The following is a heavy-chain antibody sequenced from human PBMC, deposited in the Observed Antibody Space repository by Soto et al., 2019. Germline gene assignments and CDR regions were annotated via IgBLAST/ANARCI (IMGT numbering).Heavy chain of an antibody. V-gene: IGHV3-30*18. D-gene: IGHD1-1*01. CDR2: ISYDGSNK. Sequence: QVQLVESGGGVVQPGRSLRLSCAASGFTFSSYGMHWVRQAPGKGLEWVAVISYDGSNKYYADSVKGRFTISRDNSKNTLYLQMNSLRAEDTAVYYCAKDLEFGWGQGTLVTVSS. J-gene: IGHJ4*02. CDR1: GFTFSSYG. CDR3: AKDLEFG.